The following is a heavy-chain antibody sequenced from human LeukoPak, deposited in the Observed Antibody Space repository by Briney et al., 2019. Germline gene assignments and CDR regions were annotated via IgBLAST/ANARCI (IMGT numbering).Heavy chain of an antibody. V-gene: IGHV4-38-2*02. CDR1: GYSISSDYF. Sequence: PSETLSLTCTVSGYSISSDYFWGWIRRPPGKGLEWIGSIYHSGSTFYNPSLKSRVTISVDTSKNQFSLKLSSVTAADTAVYYCARHRIRGYSGYGVFDYWGQGTLVTVSS. CDR3: ARHRIRGYSGYGVFDY. CDR2: IYHSGST. J-gene: IGHJ4*02. D-gene: IGHD5-12*01.